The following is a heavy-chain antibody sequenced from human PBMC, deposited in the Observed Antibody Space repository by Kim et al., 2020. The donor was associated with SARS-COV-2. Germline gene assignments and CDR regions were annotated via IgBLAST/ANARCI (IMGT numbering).Heavy chain of an antibody. CDR3: ARRRYDSSGYYRFDY. J-gene: IGHJ4*02. D-gene: IGHD3-22*01. V-gene: IGHV4-39*01. CDR1: GGSISSSSYY. Sequence: SETLSLTCTVSGGSISSSSYYWGWIRQPPGKGLEWIGSIYYSGSTYYNPSLKSRVTISVDTSKNQFSLKLSSVTAADTAVYYCARRRYDSSGYYRFDYWGQGTLVTVSS. CDR2: IYYSGST.